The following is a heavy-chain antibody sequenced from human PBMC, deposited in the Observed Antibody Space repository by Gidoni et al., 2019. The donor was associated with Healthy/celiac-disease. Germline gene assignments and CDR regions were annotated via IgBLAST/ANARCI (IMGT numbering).Heavy chain of an antibody. J-gene: IGHJ4*02. D-gene: IGHD3-10*01. CDR1: GGSISSSSYY. Sequence: QLPLQESGPGLVKPSETVALSCTVSGGSISSSSYYWGWIRQPPWKGLAWIGSIYYSGRTYYNPSLKSRVTISVDTSKNQFSLKLSSVTAADTAVYYCARDRGRVRHFDYWGQGTLVTVSS. CDR3: ARDRGRVRHFDY. CDR2: IYYSGRT. V-gene: IGHV4-39*07.